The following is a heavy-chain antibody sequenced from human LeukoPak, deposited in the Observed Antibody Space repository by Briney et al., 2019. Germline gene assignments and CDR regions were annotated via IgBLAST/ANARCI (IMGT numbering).Heavy chain of an antibody. J-gene: IGHJ6*04. Sequence: GGSLRLSCAASGFTFSSYEMNWVRQAPGKGLEWVSYISSSGSTIYYADSVKRRFTISRDNAKNSLYLQMNSLRAEDTAVYYCASLGWTSEEVRGKGTTVTVSS. CDR3: ASLGWTSEEV. D-gene: IGHD3/OR15-3a*01. CDR1: GFTFSSYE. CDR2: ISSSGSTI. V-gene: IGHV3-48*03.